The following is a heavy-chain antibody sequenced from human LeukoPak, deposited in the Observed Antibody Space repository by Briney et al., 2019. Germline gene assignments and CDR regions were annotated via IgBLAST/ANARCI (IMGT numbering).Heavy chain of an antibody. CDR1: GYTSTSYY. V-gene: IGHV1-46*01. D-gene: IGHD4-17*01. CDR2: INPSGGST. CDR3: ARVSVTNPLYYFDY. Sequence: ASVKVSCKASGYTSTSYYMHWVRQAPGQGLEWMGIINPSGGSTNYAQKFQGRVTMTRDMSTSTVYMELSSLRSEDTAVYYCARVSVTNPLYYFDYWGQGTLVTVSS. J-gene: IGHJ4*02.